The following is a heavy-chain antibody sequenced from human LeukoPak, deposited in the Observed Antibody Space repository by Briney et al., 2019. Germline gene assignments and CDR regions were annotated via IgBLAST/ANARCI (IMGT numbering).Heavy chain of an antibody. CDR1: GFNFRDSA. D-gene: IGHD4-17*01. J-gene: IGHJ4*02. Sequence: PGRSLRLSCAASGFNFRDSAMHWVRQPPGKGLEGVAVTSYDGTNKYYADFVKGRFTISRDNSKNTLYLQMNSLRLEDTGVYYCAADYGDYVSPSDWGQGTLVTVSS. CDR3: AADYGDYVSPSD. V-gene: IGHV3-30*04. CDR2: TSYDGTNK.